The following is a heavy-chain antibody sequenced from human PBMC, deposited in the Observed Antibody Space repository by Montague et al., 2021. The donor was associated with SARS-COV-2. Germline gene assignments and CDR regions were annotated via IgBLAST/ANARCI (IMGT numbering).Heavy chain of an antibody. Sequence: SETLSLTCAVYGESFSGFYWTWIRQPPGKGLEWIGEINDRGNTNYNSSLKSRVTISMDTSKNQFSLRLSSVTAADTGVYYCARGRLGTTMIVVVMVGAQYYFDYWGQGSLVTVSS. D-gene: IGHD3-22*01. J-gene: IGHJ4*02. V-gene: IGHV4-34*01. CDR2: INDRGNT. CDR3: ARGRLGTTMIVVVMVGAQYYFDY. CDR1: GESFSGFY.